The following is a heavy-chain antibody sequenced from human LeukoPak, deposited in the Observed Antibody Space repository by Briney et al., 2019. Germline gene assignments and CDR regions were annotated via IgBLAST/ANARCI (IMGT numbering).Heavy chain of an antibody. Sequence: PGGSLRLSCAASGFTFSSYAMSWVRQAPGKGLEWVSAISGSGGSTYYADSVKGRFTISRDNSKNTLYPQMNSLRAEDTAVYYCARMDYDIAYYYYMDVWGKGTTVTVSS. CDR2: ISGSGGST. CDR3: ARMDYDIAYYYYMDV. J-gene: IGHJ6*03. V-gene: IGHV3-23*01. D-gene: IGHD3-9*01. CDR1: GFTFSSYA.